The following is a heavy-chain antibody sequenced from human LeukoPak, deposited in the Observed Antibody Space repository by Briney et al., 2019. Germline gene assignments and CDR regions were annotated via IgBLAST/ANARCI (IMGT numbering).Heavy chain of an antibody. V-gene: IGHV4-39*07. CDR1: GGSFSNNDYY. Sequence: PSETLSLTCTVSGGSFSNNDYYWAWIRQPPGKGLEWIGSVYYGASTYYNPSLKSRVTMSVDTSKNQFSLKLSSVTATDMAVYYCASQYTGYELYYFDYWGQGSLVTVSS. D-gene: IGHD5-12*01. J-gene: IGHJ4*02. CDR3: ASQYTGYELYYFDY. CDR2: VYYGAST.